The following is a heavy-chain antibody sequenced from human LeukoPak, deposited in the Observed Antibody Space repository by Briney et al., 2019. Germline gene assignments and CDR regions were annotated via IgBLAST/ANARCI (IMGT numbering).Heavy chain of an antibody. D-gene: IGHD6-13*01. CDR2: ISSSSNYI. V-gene: IGHV3-21*01. J-gene: IGHJ4*02. CDR1: GFTFSSYS. CDR3: ARGGDCSSTNCLPGIAAAGTAFDY. Sequence: PGGSLRLSCAASGFTFSSYSMNWVRQAPGKGLEWVSSISSSSNYIYNADSVKGRFTISRDNAKNSLYLQMNSLRAEDTAVYFCARGGDCSSTNCLPGIAAAGTAFDYWGQGTLVTVSA.